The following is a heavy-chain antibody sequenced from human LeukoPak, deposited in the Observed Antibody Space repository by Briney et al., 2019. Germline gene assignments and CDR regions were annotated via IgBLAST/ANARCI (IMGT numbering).Heavy chain of an antibody. CDR1: GFTFSSYG. D-gene: IGHD3-10*01. CDR3: ARDSSSHYLYYYCYDMDV. V-gene: IGHV3-33*01. CDR2: IWYDRSNK. J-gene: IGHJ6*02. Sequence: PGGSLRLSCAASGFTFSSYGMHWVRKAPGKGLEWVAVIWYDRSNKYYADSVKGRFTISRGNSKNTLYLQMNSLRGEDTAVYYCARDSSSHYLYYYCYDMDVWGQGTTVTVSS.